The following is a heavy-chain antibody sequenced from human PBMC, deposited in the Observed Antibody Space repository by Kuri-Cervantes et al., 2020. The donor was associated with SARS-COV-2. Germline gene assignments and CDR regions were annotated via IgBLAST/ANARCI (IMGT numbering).Heavy chain of an antibody. J-gene: IGHJ6*02. CDR3: AKESHPGQMATMDGGFYYYYYGMDV. CDR2: ISWNSGSI. Sequence: GGSLRLSCAASGFTFDDYAMHWVRQAPGKGLEWVSGISWNSGSIGYADSVKGRFTISRDNAKNSLYLQMNSLRAEDTAVYYCAKESHPGQMATMDGGFYYYYYGMDVWGQGTTVTVSS. D-gene: IGHD5-24*01. V-gene: IGHV3-9*01. CDR1: GFTFDDYA.